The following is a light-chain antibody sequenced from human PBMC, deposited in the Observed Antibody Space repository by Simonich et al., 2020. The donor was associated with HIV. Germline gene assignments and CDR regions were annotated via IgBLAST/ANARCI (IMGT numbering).Light chain of an antibody. V-gene: IGLV2-23*01. CDR1: SSDVESYDL. J-gene: IGLJ2*01. CDR2: DGR. CDR3: SAYAGTGTLV. Sequence: SSLTPTAPGSGSPGQSVTLSCPGTSSDVESYDLVSWYQQHPGKAPKPMLYDGRKRPSGVSNRFSGSKSGNTASLTVSGLQAEDEADYYCSAYAGTGTLVFGGGTKLTVL.